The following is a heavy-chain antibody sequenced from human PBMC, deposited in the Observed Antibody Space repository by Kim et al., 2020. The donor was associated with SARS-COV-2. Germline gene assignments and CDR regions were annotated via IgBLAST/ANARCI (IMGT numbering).Heavy chain of an antibody. CDR1: GSTFSSYG. J-gene: IGHJ6*02. CDR2: ISYDGNNK. CDR3: AKVGHWFSGFDL. Sequence: GGSLRLSCAASGSTFSSYGMHWVRQAPGKGLEWLGVISYDGNNKYYADSVKGRFTISRDNYKNTLYLQMNSLGAEDTAVYFCAKVGHWFSGFDLWGQGTTVTVS. V-gene: IGHV3-30*18. D-gene: IGHD3-10*01.